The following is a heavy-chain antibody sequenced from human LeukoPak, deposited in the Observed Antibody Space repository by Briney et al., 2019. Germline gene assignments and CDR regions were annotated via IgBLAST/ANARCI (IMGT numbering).Heavy chain of an antibody. D-gene: IGHD3-3*02. CDR3: ARGGIRQTFDN. V-gene: IGHV4-4*09. CDR1: GGSISSYY. Sequence: SETLSLTCTVSGGSISSYYWSWIRQPPGKGLEWIGYIYTSGSTNYNPSLESRVTISVDTSKNQFSLKLSSVTAADTAVYYCARGGIRQTFDNWGQGTLVTVSS. J-gene: IGHJ4*02. CDR2: IYTSGST.